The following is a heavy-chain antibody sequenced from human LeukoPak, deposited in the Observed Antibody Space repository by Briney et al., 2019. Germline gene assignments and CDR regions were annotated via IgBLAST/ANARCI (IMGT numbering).Heavy chain of an antibody. V-gene: IGHV4-59*08. CDR1: GGSISSSY. CDR2: IYYSGST. D-gene: IGHD6-19*01. Sequence: SSETLSLTCTVPGGSISSSYWSWIRQPPGKGLEWIGYIYYSGSTNYNPSFKSRVAISVDTSKNQFSLKLSSVTAADTAVYYCATWGIAVAGTFDYWGQGTLVTVST. CDR3: ATWGIAVAGTFDY. J-gene: IGHJ4*02.